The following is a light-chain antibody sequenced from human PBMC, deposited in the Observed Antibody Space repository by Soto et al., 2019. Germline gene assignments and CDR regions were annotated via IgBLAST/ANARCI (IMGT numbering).Light chain of an antibody. V-gene: IGLV4-60*03. Sequence: QSVLTQSSSASASLGSSVKLTCTLSSGHSSYIIAWHQQQPGKAPRYLMKLEGSGSYNKGSGVPDRFSGSSSGADRYLTISNLQSEDEADYYCETWDSNTHVFGTGTKLPS. CDR3: ETWDSNTHV. CDR2: LEGSGSY. CDR1: SGHSSYI. J-gene: IGLJ1*01.